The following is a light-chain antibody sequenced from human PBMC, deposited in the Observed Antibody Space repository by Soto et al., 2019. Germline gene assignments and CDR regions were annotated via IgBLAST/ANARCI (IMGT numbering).Light chain of an antibody. V-gene: IGKV1-27*01. J-gene: IGKJ1*01. CDR3: QKYNCAPWT. Sequence: DIQMTQSPSSLSASVGDRVTITCRASQGISDYLAWYQQKPGKVPKVLIYAASTLQSGVPSRFSGSGSGTHFTLNISSLQSADVATYYCQKYNCAPWTFGQGTKVESK. CDR1: QGISDY. CDR2: AAS.